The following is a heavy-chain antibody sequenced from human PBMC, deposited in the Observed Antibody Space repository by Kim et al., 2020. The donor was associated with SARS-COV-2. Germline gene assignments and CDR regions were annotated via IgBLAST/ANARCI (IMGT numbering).Heavy chain of an antibody. CDR2: LYSSGTT. J-gene: IGHJ4*02. CDR3: AGGYYYGSGEYYLVY. D-gene: IGHD3-10*01. CDR1: GDSINKYY. Sequence: SETLSLTCAVSGDSINKYYWIWIRQPPGKGLEYIGYLYSSGTTNYNPSLESRVAMSADTSKNQFSLKLRSVTAADTAVYYCAGGYYYGSGEYYLVYWGQGTLVTVSS. V-gene: IGHV4-59*08.